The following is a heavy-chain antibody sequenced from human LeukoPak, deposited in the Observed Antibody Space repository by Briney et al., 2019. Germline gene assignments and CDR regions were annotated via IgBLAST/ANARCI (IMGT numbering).Heavy chain of an antibody. D-gene: IGHD6-13*01. V-gene: IGHV3-7*01. CDR3: ARDPFRTAGTGNFRFDY. J-gene: IGHJ4*02. CDR1: GFTFSSYW. Sequence: GGSLRLSCAASGFTFSSYWMSWVRQAPGKGLEWVANIKQDGSEKYYVDSVKGRFTISRDNAKNSLYLQMNSLRAEDTAAYYCARDPFRTAGTGNFRFDYWGQGTLVTVSS. CDR2: IKQDGSEK.